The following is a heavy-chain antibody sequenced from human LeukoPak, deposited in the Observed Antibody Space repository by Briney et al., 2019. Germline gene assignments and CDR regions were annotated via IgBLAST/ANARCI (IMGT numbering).Heavy chain of an antibody. Sequence: QPGRSLRLSCAASGFTFSSYAMHWVRQAPGKGLEWVAVISYDGSNKYHADSVKGRFTISRDNSKNTLYLQMNSLRAEDTAVYYCATRLIADFDYWGQGTLVTVSS. CDR3: ATRLIADFDY. CDR2: ISYDGSNK. CDR1: GFTFSSYA. J-gene: IGHJ4*02. D-gene: IGHD6-13*01. V-gene: IGHV3-30-3*01.